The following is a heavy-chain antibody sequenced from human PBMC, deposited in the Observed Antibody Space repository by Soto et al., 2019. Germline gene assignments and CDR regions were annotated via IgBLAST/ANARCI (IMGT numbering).Heavy chain of an antibody. CDR3: AREKNRGAFDI. V-gene: IGHV3-7*01. CDR2: IKQDGSEN. Sequence: GSLRLSCAASGFTFSSYWMSWVRQAPGKGLEWVANIKQDGSENYYVDSVKGRFTISRDNAKNSLYLQMNSLRAEDTAVYYCAREKNRGAFDIWGQGTMVTVSS. J-gene: IGHJ3*02. CDR1: GFTFSSYW.